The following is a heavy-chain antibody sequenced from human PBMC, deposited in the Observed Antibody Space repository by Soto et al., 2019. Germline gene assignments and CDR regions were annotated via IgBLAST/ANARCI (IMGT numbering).Heavy chain of an antibody. CDR3: ARLTGYSGYLPYYYMDV. J-gene: IGHJ6*03. V-gene: IGHV1-8*01. CDR2: MNPNSGNT. D-gene: IGHD5-12*01. Sequence: GASVKVSCKASGYTFTSYDINWVRQATGQGLEWMGWMNPNSGNTGYAQKFQGRVTMTRNTSISTAYMELSSLRSEDTAVYYCARLTGYSGYLPYYYMDVWGKGTTVTVSS. CDR1: GYTFTSYD.